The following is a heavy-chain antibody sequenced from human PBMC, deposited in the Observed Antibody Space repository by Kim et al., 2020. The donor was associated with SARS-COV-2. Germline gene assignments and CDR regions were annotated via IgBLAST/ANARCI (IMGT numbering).Heavy chain of an antibody. V-gene: IGHV4-34*01. CDR3: ARGGEGQAGLDY. Sequence: NYNPALKSRVTRSVDTSKSQCSLKLSPVTAADTAGYYCARGGEGQAGLDYWGQGTLVTVSS. J-gene: IGHJ4*02.